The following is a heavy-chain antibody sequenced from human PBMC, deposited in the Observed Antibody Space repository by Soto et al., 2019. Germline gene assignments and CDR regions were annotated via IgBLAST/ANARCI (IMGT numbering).Heavy chain of an antibody. J-gene: IGHJ6*02. V-gene: IGHV3-7*03. CDR3: ARVVPAFTRGGRIDYYYYGMDV. CDR1: GFTFSSYW. Sequence: QPXGSLVHSFAASGFTFSSYWMSWVRQAPGKGLEWVANIKQDGSEKYYVDSVKGRFTISRDNAKNSLYLQMNSLRAEDTAVYYCARVVPAFTRGGRIDYYYYGMDVWGQGTTVTVSS. D-gene: IGHD2-2*01. CDR2: IKQDGSEK.